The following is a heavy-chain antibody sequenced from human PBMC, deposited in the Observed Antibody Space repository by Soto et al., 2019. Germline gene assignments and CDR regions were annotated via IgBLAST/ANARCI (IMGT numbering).Heavy chain of an antibody. V-gene: IGHV3-48*01. J-gene: IGHJ6*03. Sequence: GGSLRLSCAASGFTFSSYSMIWVRQAPGKGLEWVPYISSSSSTIYYADSVKGRFTISRDNAKNSLYLQMNSLRAEDTAVYYCVKYYGSGRNPMDVWGKGTTVTVSS. CDR2: ISSSSSTI. CDR1: GFTFSSYS. D-gene: IGHD3-10*01. CDR3: VKYYGSGRNPMDV.